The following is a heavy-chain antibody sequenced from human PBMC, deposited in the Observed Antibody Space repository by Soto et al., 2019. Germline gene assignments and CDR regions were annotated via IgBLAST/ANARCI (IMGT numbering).Heavy chain of an antibody. CDR2: ISAYNGNT. J-gene: IGHJ5*02. CDR3: ASDLGGGTKVEVS. Sequence: QVQLVQSGAEVKKPGASVKVSCKASGYTFTSYGISWVRQAPGQGREWMGWISAYNGNTNYAQKLQGRVTMTTDTSKSTAYMELRSLRSVDTAFYYCASDLGGGTKVEVSWGQGTLVTVSS. V-gene: IGHV1-18*01. D-gene: IGHD1-7*01. CDR1: GYTFTSYG.